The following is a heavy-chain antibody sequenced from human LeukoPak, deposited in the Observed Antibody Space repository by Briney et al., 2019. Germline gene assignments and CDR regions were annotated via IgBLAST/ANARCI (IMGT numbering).Heavy chain of an antibody. CDR3: TRVNSLYYYVDV. CDR2: TVGIGPDT. V-gene: IGHV3-21*01. Sequence: GGSLRLSCAASGFTFTNYAMTWVRQAPGKGLEWVPATVGIGPDTYHADSVKGRFTISRDNARNSLYLQMNSLRAEDTAVYYCTRVNSLYYYVDVWGKGTTVTVSS. J-gene: IGHJ6*03. D-gene: IGHD3-16*01. CDR1: GFTFTNYA.